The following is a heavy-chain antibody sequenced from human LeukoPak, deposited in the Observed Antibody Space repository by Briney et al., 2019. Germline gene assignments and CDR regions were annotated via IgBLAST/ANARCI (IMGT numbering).Heavy chain of an antibody. CDR3: ARLGDAYPDY. D-gene: IGHD5-24*01. V-gene: IGHV5-51*01. Sequence: GESLKISCKGSGYSFTIYWIGWVRQMPGKGLDWMGIIYPGDSDSRYSPSFQGQATISADKSISTTYLQGNSLKASDTAMYYGARLGDAYPDYWGQGTLITVSS. CDR2: IYPGDSDS. J-gene: IGHJ4*02. CDR1: GYSFTIYW.